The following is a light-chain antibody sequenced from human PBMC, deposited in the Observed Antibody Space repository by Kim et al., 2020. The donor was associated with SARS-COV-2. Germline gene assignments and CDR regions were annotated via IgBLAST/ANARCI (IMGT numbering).Light chain of an antibody. J-gene: IGKJ4*01. CDR1: QSVSSY. CDR2: DAS. Sequence: SLSLGERATHSSRASQSVSSYLAWYQQKPGQAPRLLIYDASNRATGIPARFSGSGSGTDFTLTISSLEPEDFAVYYCQQRSNWLTFGGGTKVDIK. V-gene: IGKV3-11*01. CDR3: QQRSNWLT.